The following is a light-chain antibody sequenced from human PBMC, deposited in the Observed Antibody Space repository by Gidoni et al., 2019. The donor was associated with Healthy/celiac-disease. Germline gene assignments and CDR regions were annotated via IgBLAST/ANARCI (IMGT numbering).Light chain of an antibody. CDR3: QSYDSSLSGPVV. Sequence: QSVLTQPPSGSGAPGQRVTISCTWSSSNIGAGYDVHWYQQLPGTAPKLLIYGNSNRPSGVTDRFSGSKSGTSASLAITGLQAEDEADYYCQSYDSSLSGPVVFGGGTKLTVL. CDR1: SSNIGAGYD. V-gene: IGLV1-40*01. J-gene: IGLJ2*01. CDR2: GNS.